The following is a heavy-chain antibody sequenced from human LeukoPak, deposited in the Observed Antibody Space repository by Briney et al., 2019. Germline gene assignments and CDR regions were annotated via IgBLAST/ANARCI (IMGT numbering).Heavy chain of an antibody. J-gene: IGHJ4*02. Sequence: GGSLRLSCAASGYSFSSYGMHWGRQAPGKGLEWVAVIWYDGSNKYYAHSLKGRFTIPRDNSKNTLYLQMNSVRAEDTAVYYCAKDQSSSWYSAADYWGQGTLVTVSS. CDR2: IWYDGSNK. CDR1: GYSFSSYG. D-gene: IGHD6-13*01. CDR3: AKDQSSSWYSAADY. V-gene: IGHV3-33*06.